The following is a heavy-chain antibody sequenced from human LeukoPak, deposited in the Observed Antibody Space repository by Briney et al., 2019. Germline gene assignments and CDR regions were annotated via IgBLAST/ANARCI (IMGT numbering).Heavy chain of an antibody. Sequence: GGSLRLSCAASGFTFSDYYMSWIRQAPGKGLEWVSYIGSSDSTIYYADSVKGRFTISRDNAKNALYLQMNSLRAEDTAVYYCGRVAHDSSGYYFNDYWGQGTLVTVSS. J-gene: IGHJ4*02. CDR1: GFTFSDYY. V-gene: IGHV3-11*04. CDR3: GRVAHDSSGYYFNDY. CDR2: IGSSDSTI. D-gene: IGHD3-22*01.